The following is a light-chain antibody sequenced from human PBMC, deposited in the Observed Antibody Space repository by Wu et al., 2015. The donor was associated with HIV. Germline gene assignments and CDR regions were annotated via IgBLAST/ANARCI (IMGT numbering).Light chain of an antibody. CDR1: QSVGSNY. Sequence: EIVLTQSPGILPVSPGERVTLSCKASQSVGSNYLAWYQQRPGQAPRLVIHETSKRAADIPDRFSGSGSWDETSLSPSADWSLKILSVYYCQQYGSSPYTFGPGDRSWRSN. J-gene: IGKJ2*01. V-gene: IGKV3-20*01. CDR3: QQYGSSPYT. CDR2: ETS.